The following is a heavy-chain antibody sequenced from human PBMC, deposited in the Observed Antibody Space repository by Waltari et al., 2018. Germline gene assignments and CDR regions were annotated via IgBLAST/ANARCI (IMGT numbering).Heavy chain of an antibody. J-gene: IGHJ5*02. CDR2: IYSGGST. Sequence: VQLLESGGGLIQPGGSLRLSCAASGFTVSSNYMSWVRQAPGKGLEWVSVIYSGGSTYYADSVKGRFTISRDNSKNTLYLQMNSLRAEDTAVYYCAREQQLVRGFDPWGQGTLVTVSS. V-gene: IGHV3-53*01. D-gene: IGHD6-13*01. CDR3: AREQQLVRGFDP. CDR1: GFTVSSNY.